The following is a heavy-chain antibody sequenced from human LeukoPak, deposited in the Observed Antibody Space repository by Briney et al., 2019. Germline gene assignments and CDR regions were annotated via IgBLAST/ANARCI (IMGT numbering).Heavy chain of an antibody. D-gene: IGHD2-15*01. CDR3: ARFSTTRYCSGGSCYRFDY. V-gene: IGHV4-61*01. CDR1: GGSVSSGSYY. J-gene: IGHJ4*02. Sequence: SETLSLTCTVSGGSVSSGSYYWSWIRQPPGKGLEWIGYIYYSGSTNYNPSLKSRVTISVDTSKNQFSLKLSSVTAADTAVYYCARFSTTRYCSGGSCYRFDYWGQGTLVTVSS. CDR2: IYYSGST.